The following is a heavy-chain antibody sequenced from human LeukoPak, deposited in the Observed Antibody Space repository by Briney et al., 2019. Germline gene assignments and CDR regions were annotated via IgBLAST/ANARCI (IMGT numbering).Heavy chain of an antibody. V-gene: IGHV3-23*01. D-gene: IGHD3-3*01. CDR1: GFTFSSFA. CDR2: ISGSGGST. Sequence: GGSLRLPCAASGFTFSSFAMSWVRQAPGKGLEWVSAISGSGGSTYYADSVKGRFTISRDNSKNTLYLQMNSLRAEDTAVYYCAKEYILRFLEWSSDAFDIWGQGTMVTVSS. CDR3: AKEYILRFLEWSSDAFDI. J-gene: IGHJ3*02.